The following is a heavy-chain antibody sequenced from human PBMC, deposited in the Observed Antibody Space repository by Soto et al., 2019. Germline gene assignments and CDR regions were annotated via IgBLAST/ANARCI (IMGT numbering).Heavy chain of an antibody. V-gene: IGHV3-53*04. J-gene: IGHJ6*03. Sequence: EVQLVESGGGLVQPGGSLRLSCAASGFTVSSNYMSWVRQAPGKGLEWVSVISSGGSTYYADSVKGRFTISRHNCKNTLYLQVNSLRAEDTAVYYWARGRRDYNYYYYDMDVWGEGTTGTVS. CDR2: ISSGGST. D-gene: IGHD4-4*01. CDR3: ARGRRDYNYYYYDMDV. CDR1: GFTVSSNY.